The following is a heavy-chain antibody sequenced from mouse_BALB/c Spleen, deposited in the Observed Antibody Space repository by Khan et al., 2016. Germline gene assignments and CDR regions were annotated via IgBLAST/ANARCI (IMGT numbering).Heavy chain of an antibody. D-gene: IGHD3-1*01. CDR3: ARTARATFAY. J-gene: IGHJ3*01. CDR1: GYTFTNYG. Sequence: QIQLVQSGPELKKPGETVKISCKASGYTFTNYGMNLVKRAPGKGLKWMGWIHTSTGEPTYAEEFKGRVAFSLETSASTAYLQINNLKSEDTATYFCARTARATFAYWGQGTLVTVSA. CDR2: IHTSTGEP. V-gene: IGHV9-3*02.